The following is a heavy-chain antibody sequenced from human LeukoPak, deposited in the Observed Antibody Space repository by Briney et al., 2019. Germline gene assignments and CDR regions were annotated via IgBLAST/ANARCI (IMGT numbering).Heavy chain of an antibody. CDR2: ISYDGSNK. J-gene: IGHJ4*02. CDR1: GFTFSSYG. Sequence: GRSLRLSCAASGFTFSSYGMHWVRQAPGKGLEWVAVISYDGSNKYYADSVKGRFTISRDNSKNTLYLQMNSLRAEDAAVYYCASTSRGVIDYWGQGTLVTVSS. CDR3: ASTSRGVIDY. V-gene: IGHV3-30*03. D-gene: IGHD3-10*01.